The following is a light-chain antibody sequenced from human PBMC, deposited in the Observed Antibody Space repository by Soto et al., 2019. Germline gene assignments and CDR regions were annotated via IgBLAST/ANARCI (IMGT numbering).Light chain of an antibody. Sequence: VLTQSPGTLSLSPGERATLSCRASQSISSSFLVWYQQRPGQAPRLLIYGASSRATGIPDRFSGSGSGTDFTITISRLEPEDFAMYYCQHYGISLPFGQGTKLEIK. V-gene: IGKV3-20*01. CDR3: QHYGISLP. CDR2: GAS. J-gene: IGKJ2*01. CDR1: QSISSSF.